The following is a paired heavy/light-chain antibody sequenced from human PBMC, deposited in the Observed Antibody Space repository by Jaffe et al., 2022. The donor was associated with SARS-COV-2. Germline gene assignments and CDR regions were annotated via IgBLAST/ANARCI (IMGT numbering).Light chain of an antibody. CDR2: LGS. CDR1: QSLLYSNGHNY. CDR3: MQALQTPPWT. Sequence: DIVLTQSPLFLSVTPGEPASISCRSSQSLLYSNGHNYLDWYLQKPGQSPQLLIYLGSSRASGVPDRFSGSGSGTDFTLKISRVEAEDVGVYYCMQALQTPPWTFGQGTKVEIK. J-gene: IGKJ1*01. V-gene: IGKV2-28*01.
Heavy chain of an antibody. V-gene: IGHV3-66*02. J-gene: IGHJ4*02. CDR1: GFSVSYNY. Sequence: EVQLVESGGDLVQPGGSLRLSCAASGFSVSYNYMSWVRQAPGKGLQWVSTLYENGDSYYADSVNGRFTVSRDNSKNTVFLRMNSLRTEDTAVYYCARDRRTVAVAGAVYFDSWGQGTLVTVSS. D-gene: IGHD6-19*01. CDR3: ARDRRTVAVAGAVYFDS. CDR2: LYENGDS.